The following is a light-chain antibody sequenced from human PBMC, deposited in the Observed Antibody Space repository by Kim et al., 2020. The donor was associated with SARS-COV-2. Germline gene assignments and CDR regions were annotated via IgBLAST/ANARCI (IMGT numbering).Light chain of an antibody. Sequence: SVRDRVTITCRASQSVSSYLAWYQQKPGKAPKLLIYDASTLESGVPPRFSGSGFGTEFILTISSLQPDDFATYYCQQYKSYSPLTFGGGTKVDIK. CDR3: QQYKSYSPLT. CDR2: DAS. CDR1: QSVSSY. J-gene: IGKJ4*01. V-gene: IGKV1-5*01.